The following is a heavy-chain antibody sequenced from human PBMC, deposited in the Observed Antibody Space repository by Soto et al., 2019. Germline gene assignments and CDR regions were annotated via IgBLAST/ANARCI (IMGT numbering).Heavy chain of an antibody. V-gene: IGHV4-31*03. Sequence: QVQLQESGPGLVKPSQTLSLTCTVSGGSISSGGYYWSWIRQHPGKGLEWIGYIYYSGSTYYNPSLKRRVTISVDTSKNQFSLKLSSVTAADTAVYYCARTPSGYYDSSGYLDIWGQGTMVTVSS. CDR1: GGSISSGGYY. J-gene: IGHJ3*02. D-gene: IGHD3-22*01. CDR3: ARTPSGYYDSSGYLDI. CDR2: IYYSGST.